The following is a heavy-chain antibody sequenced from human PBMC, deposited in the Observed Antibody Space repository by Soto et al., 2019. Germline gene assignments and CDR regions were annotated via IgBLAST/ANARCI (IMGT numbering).Heavy chain of an antibody. Sequence: SETLSLTCTVSGGSISSSSYYWGWIRQPPGKGLEWIGSIYYSGSTYYNPSLKSRVTISVDTSKNQFSLKLSSVTAADTAVYYCARRETITGDASPYNWYFDLWGRGTLVTVSS. V-gene: IGHV4-39*01. CDR2: IYYSGST. CDR3: ARRETITGDASPYNWYFDL. D-gene: IGHD7-27*01. J-gene: IGHJ2*01. CDR1: GGSISSSSYY.